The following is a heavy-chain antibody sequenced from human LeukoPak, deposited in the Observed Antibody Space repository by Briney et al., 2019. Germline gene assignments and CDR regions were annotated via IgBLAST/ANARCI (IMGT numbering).Heavy chain of an antibody. V-gene: IGHV3-30*03. Sequence: GGSLRLSCAASGFTFSSYGIHWVRQAPGKGLEWVAVISYDGSYKYYADSVKGRFTISRDNSKNTLYLQMNSLRAEDTAVYYCASLGYCSSTSCYRDAFDIWGQGTMVTVSS. CDR3: ASLGYCSSTSCYRDAFDI. CDR2: ISYDGSYK. J-gene: IGHJ3*02. D-gene: IGHD2-2*02. CDR1: GFTFSSYG.